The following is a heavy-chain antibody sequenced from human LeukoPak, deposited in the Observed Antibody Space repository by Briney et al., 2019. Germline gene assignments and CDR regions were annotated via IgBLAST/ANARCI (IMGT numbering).Heavy chain of an antibody. V-gene: IGHV3-48*01. J-gene: IGHJ4*02. CDR1: GFTFSDYS. CDR3: ARSSGYPFFDY. Sequence: GGSLRLSCEASGFTFSDYSMNWVRQAPGEGLEWLSYITSTSDTIYYADSVKGRFTSSRDNAKDSVYLQMNSLRAEDTAVYYCARSSGYPFFDYWGQGTLVTVSS. CDR2: ITSTSDTI. D-gene: IGHD3-22*01.